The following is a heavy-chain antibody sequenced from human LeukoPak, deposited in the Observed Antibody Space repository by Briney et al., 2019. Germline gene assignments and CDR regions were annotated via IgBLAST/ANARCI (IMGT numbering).Heavy chain of an antibody. CDR1: GFTFSSYS. D-gene: IGHD6-19*01. CDR2: ISSSSSYI. J-gene: IGHJ3*02. V-gene: IGHV3-21*01. Sequence: PGGSLRLSCAASGFTFSSYSMNWVRQAPGKGPEWVSSISSSSSYIYYADSVKGRFTISRDNAKNSLYLQMNSLRAEDTAVYYCARDPSGGYHDVFDIWGQGTMVSVSS. CDR3: ARDPSGGYHDVFDI.